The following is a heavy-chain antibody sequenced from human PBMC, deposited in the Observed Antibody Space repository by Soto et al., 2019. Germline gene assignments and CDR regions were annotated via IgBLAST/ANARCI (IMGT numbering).Heavy chain of an antibody. CDR3: ARGLVEWELLRYYYYGMDV. CDR2: TYYRSKWYN. J-gene: IGHJ6*02. V-gene: IGHV6-1*01. CDR1: GDSVSSNSAA. Sequence: KQSQTLSLTCAISGDSVSSNSAAWNWIRQSPSRGLEWLGRTYYRSKWYNDYAVSVKSRITINPDTSKNQFSLQLNSVTPEDTAVYYCARGLVEWELLRYYYYGMDVWGQGTTVTVSS. D-gene: IGHD1-26*01.